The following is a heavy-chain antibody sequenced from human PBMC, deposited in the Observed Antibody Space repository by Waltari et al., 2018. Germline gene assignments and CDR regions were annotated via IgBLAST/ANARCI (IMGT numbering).Heavy chain of an antibody. CDR3: VRAQGTSSGFWSGYYVGRWFGP. V-gene: IGHV4-34*02. CDR2: INHNGNI. Sequence: QVQLQQWGAGLLQPSETLSLTCAVYGGSFRGYYWGWVRQPPGKGLEWIGEINHNGNINRNPSLRSRVTMLVDTSKSQLSLKINSVTAADTAVYYCVRAQGTSSGFWSGYYVGRWFGPWGQGALVTVSS. J-gene: IGHJ5*02. D-gene: IGHD3-3*01. CDR1: GGSFRGYY.